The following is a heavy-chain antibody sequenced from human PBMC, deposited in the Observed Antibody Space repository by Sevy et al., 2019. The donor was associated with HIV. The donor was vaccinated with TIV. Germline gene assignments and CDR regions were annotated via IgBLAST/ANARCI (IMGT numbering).Heavy chain of an antibody. CDR2: IYYSGST. D-gene: IGHD3-16*01. J-gene: IGHJ4*02. CDR1: GGSISSSSYY. Sequence: SETPSLTCTVSGGSISSSSYYWGWIRQPPGKGLEWIGSIYYSGSTYYNPSLKSRVTISVDTSKNQFSLKLSSVTAADTAVYYCARHRRRGRASPFDYWGQGTLVTVSS. CDR3: ARHRRRGRASPFDY. V-gene: IGHV4-39*01.